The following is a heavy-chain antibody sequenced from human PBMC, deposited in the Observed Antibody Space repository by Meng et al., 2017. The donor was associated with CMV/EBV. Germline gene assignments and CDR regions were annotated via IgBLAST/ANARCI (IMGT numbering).Heavy chain of an antibody. CDR2: IYSGGST. V-gene: IGHV3-53*05. CDR1: FPVSGNY. D-gene: IGHD5-18*01. J-gene: IGHJ2*01. Sequence: FPVSGNYMSWVRQAPGKGLEWVSVIYSGGSTYYADSVKGRFTISRDNSKNTLYLQMNSLRAEDTAVYYCARDSGWGYSYGSNWYFDLWGRGTLVTVSS. CDR3: ARDSGWGYSYGSNWYFDL.